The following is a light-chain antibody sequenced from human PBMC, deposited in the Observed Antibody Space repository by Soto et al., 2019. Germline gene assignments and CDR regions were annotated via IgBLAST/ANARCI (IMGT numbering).Light chain of an antibody. CDR1: QSVSSY. Sequence: EIVLTQSPATLSLSPGERATLSCRASQSVSSYLAWYQQKPGQAPTLLIYDASNRATGIPARFSGSGSGTDFTLTISSLEPEDFAVYYCQQRSNWTPGYTFGQGTKLEIK. J-gene: IGKJ2*01. CDR3: QQRSNWTPGYT. CDR2: DAS. V-gene: IGKV3-11*01.